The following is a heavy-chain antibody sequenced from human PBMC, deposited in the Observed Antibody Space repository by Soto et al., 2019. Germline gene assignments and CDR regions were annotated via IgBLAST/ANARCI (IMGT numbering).Heavy chain of an antibody. CDR1: VGSFSGYY. Sequence: PSETLSLTCAFYVGSFSGYYWGWIRQPPGKGLDLIGEINHSGSTNYNPSLKSRVTISVDTSKNQFSLKLSSVTAADTAVYYCARGREGITIFGVATPPYYYYYGMDVWGQGTTVTVSS. J-gene: IGHJ6*01. D-gene: IGHD3-3*01. CDR3: ARGREGITIFGVATPPYYYYYGMDV. CDR2: INHSGST. V-gene: IGHV4-34*01.